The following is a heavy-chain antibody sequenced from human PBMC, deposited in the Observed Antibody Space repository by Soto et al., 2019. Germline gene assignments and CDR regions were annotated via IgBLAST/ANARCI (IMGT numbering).Heavy chain of an antibody. J-gene: IGHJ5*02. V-gene: IGHV4-61*01. CDR2: IYYSGST. Sequence: SETLSLTCPVSGCSVSSGSYYWSWIRQPPGKGLEWIGYIYYSGSTNYNPSLKSRVTISVDTSKNQFSLKLSSVTAADTAVYYCARESGSYNNWFDPWGQGTLVTVSS. D-gene: IGHD1-26*01. CDR3: ARESGSYNNWFDP. CDR1: GCSVSSGSYY.